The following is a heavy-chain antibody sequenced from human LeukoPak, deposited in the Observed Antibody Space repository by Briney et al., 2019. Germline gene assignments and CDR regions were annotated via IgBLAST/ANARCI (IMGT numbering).Heavy chain of an antibody. CDR1: GFTFSSYA. V-gene: IGHV3-23*01. CDR2: ISGSGGST. Sequence: GGSLRLSCAASGFTFSSYAMSWVRQPPGKGLEWVSAISGSGGSTYYADSVKGRFTISRDNSKNTLYLQMNSLRAEDTAVYYCAHTATLAYCGGECYADAFDIWGQGTMVTVSS. D-gene: IGHD2-21*01. J-gene: IGHJ3*02. CDR3: AHTATLAYCGGECYADAFDI.